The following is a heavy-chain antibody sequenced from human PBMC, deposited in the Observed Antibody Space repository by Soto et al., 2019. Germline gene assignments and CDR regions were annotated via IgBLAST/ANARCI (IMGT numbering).Heavy chain of an antibody. J-gene: IGHJ6*03. V-gene: IGHV3-13*01. CDR2: IGTAGDT. CDR3: ARESIGNGVHYYMDV. D-gene: IGHD1-26*01. Sequence: GGSLRLSCAASGFTFSSYDMHWVRQATGKGLEWVSAIGTAGDTYYPGSVKGRFTISRENAKNSLYLQMNSLRAGDTAVYYCARESIGNGVHYYMDVWGKGTTVTVSS. CDR1: GFTFSSYD.